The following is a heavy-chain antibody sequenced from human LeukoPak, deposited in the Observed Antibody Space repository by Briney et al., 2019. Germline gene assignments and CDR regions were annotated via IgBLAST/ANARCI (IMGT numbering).Heavy chain of an antibody. J-gene: IGHJ4*02. CDR2: ISGSGGSA. V-gene: IGHV3-23*01. CDR3: AKASVTIFGVVIVSPGYYFDY. D-gene: IGHD3-3*01. Sequence: AGGSLRLSCAASGFPFSSYAMTWVRQAPGKGLEWVSAISGSGGSAYYADSVKGRFTISRDNSKNTVYLQMNSLRAEDTAVYYCAKASVTIFGVVIVSPGYYFDYWGQGTLVTVSS. CDR1: GFPFSSYA.